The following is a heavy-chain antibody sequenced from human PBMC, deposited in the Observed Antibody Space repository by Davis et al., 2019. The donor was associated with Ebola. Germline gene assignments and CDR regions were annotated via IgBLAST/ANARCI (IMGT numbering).Heavy chain of an antibody. J-gene: IGHJ6*02. V-gene: IGHV3-23*01. CDR2: ISGSGGT. D-gene: IGHD2-8*02. CDR3: AKDLFWWAASDV. Sequence: GESLKISCAASGFLFSSYAMSWVRQAPGKGLEWVSTISGSGGTHYADSVKGRFTISRDDSKNTVYLQMNSLRGEDTAVYYCAKDLFWWAASDVWGQGTTVTVS. CDR1: GFLFSSYA.